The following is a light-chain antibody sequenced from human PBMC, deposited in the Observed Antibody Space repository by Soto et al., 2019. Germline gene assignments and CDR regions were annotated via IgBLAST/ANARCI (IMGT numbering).Light chain of an antibody. CDR2: DVS. V-gene: IGLV2-14*03. J-gene: IGLJ1*01. Sequence: QSALAQPASVSGSPGQSITISCTGTSSDVGRYNYVSWYQQHPGKAPKLTIYDVSSRPSGVSSRFSGSKSGNTASLTISGLQAEDEADYYCGSFTSSSTYLFGTGTKVTVL. CDR1: SSDVGRYNY. CDR3: GSFTSSSTYL.